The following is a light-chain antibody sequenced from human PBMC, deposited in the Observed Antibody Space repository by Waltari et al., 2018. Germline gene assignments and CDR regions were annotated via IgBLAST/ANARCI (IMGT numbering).Light chain of an antibody. CDR1: QSIRLR. CDR3: QRYNSYPIT. Sequence: IQMNQSPPTLSASVGDSVSITCWASQSIRLRLAWYHQKPGKAPKFLIYEATTLENGVPSRFSSSGYRTEITLTISSLQLDDFATYYCQRYNSYPITFGPGTKVGT. CDR2: EAT. J-gene: IGKJ3*01. V-gene: IGKV1-5*03.